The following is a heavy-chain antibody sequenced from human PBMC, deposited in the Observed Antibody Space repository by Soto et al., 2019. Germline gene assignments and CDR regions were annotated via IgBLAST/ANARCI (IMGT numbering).Heavy chain of an antibody. CDR3: ARDLNLGIMDV. J-gene: IGHJ6*02. V-gene: IGHV4-31*03. Sequence: SETLSLTCTVSGGSISSGGYYWSWIRQHPGKGLEWIGYIYYSGSTYYNPSLKSRVTISRDKSKNSLYLQMNSLRDVERVVYYLARDLNLGIMDVWGQGTTVTVSS. D-gene: IGHD6-13*01. CDR1: GGSISSGGYY. CDR2: IYYSGST.